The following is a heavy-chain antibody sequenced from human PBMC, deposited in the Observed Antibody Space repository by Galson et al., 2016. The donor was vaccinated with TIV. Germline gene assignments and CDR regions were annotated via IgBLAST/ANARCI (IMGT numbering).Heavy chain of an antibody. D-gene: IGHD3-10*01. V-gene: IGHV2-70*04. CDR1: GFSLNTSGMR. CDR2: IDWDADK. CDR3: ARSTARGACIDY. Sequence: PALVKPTQTLTLTCTFSGFSLNTSGMRVSWIRQPPGKALEWLARIDWDADKFYSTPLKSRLTISKDTSKNQVVLRMMNLDPEDTATYFCARSTARGACIDYWGQGTLVTVSS. J-gene: IGHJ4*02.